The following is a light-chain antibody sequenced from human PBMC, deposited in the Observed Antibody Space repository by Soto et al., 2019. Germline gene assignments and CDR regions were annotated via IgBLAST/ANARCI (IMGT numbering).Light chain of an antibody. CDR1: SSDVTTYNY. CDR2: DVS. J-gene: IGLJ2*01. V-gene: IGLV2-14*01. CDR3: SSYTTSSTVV. Sequence: QSALTQPASVSGSPGQSITISCTGTSSDVTTYNYVSWYQQHPGKAPKLIIYDVSNRPSGVSNRFSGSKSGNTASLTISGLQDDDEADDYCSSYTTSSTVVFGGGTKLTVL.